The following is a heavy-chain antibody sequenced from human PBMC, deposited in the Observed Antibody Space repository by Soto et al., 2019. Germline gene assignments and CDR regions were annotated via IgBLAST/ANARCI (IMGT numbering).Heavy chain of an antibody. CDR3: AKESSDSSGYYYFDY. V-gene: IGHV3-23*01. D-gene: IGHD3-22*01. CDR1: GFTFSSYA. Sequence: GGSLRLSCAASGFTFSSYAMSWVRQAPGKGLAWVSAISGSGGSTYYADSVKGRFTISRDNSKNTLYLQMNSLRAEDTAVYYCAKESSDSSGYYYFDYWGQGSLVTVSS. CDR2: ISGSGGST. J-gene: IGHJ4*02.